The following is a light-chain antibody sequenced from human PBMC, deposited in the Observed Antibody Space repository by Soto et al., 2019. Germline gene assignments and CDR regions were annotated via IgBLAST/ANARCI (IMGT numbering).Light chain of an antibody. J-gene: IGKJ2*01. CDR2: DAS. V-gene: IGKV3-11*01. CDR3: QQRSNWPPYS. CDR1: PSVHSY. Sequence: EIVLTQSPATLSLSPGDRATLSCRASPSVHSYLAWYQQKPGQPPRLLIYDASNRATGIPARFSGSGSGTDFTLTISSLAPEDFALYYCQQRSNWPPYSFGQGTNLEIK.